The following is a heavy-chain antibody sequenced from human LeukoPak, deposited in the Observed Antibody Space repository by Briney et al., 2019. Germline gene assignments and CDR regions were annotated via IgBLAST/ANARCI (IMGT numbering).Heavy chain of an antibody. Sequence: SETLSLTCAVYGGSFTGYFWNWIRRSPGKGLEWIAEINDRGTTNYNPSLKSRVTVSVDTSKNQFSLKLTSVTAADTGVYYCARDPTTVVTVPYYFDFWGQGTPVTVSS. J-gene: IGHJ4*02. CDR3: ARDPTTVVTVPYYFDF. CDR2: INDRGTT. D-gene: IGHD4-23*01. CDR1: GGSFTGYF. V-gene: IGHV4-34*01.